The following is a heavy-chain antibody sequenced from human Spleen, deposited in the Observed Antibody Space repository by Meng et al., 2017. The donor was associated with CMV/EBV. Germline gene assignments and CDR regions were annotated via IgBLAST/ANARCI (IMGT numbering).Heavy chain of an antibody. V-gene: IGHV1-69*05. CDR1: GTFSSYG. J-gene: IGHJ4*02. CDR3: ARTAFYYGTGTYGYFDY. CDR2: IIPILGTS. Sequence: GTFSSYGIDWVRQAPGQGLEWMGGIIPILGTSNYAQKFQGRVSIITDESTSTTYLELRSLRSEDTAVYYCARTAFYYGTGTYGYFDYWGQGTLVTVSS. D-gene: IGHD3-10*01.